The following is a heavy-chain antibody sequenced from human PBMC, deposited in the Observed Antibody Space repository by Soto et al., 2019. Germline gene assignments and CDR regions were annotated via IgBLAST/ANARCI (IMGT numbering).Heavy chain of an antibody. V-gene: IGHV4-34*01. CDR2: INHSGST. D-gene: IGHD3-16*02. J-gene: IGHJ3*02. CDR3: ARGLSYRYAFDI. Sequence: KPSETLSLTCAVYGGSFSGYYWSWIRQPPGKGLEWIGEINHSGSTNYNPSLKSRVTISVDTSKNQFSLKLSSVTAADTAVYYCARGLSYRYAFDIWGQGTMVTVSS. CDR1: GGSFSGYY.